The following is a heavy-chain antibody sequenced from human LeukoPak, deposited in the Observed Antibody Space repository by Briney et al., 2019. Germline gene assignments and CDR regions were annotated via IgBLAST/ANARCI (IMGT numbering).Heavy chain of an antibody. CDR3: ARRDVAVTFDL. J-gene: IGHJ2*01. CDR1: GGSINSYY. Sequence: QPSETLSLTGIVSGGSINSYYWNWIRQPPGKGLEWIGYIYYSGNTNYNPSLKSRVTISVDTSENQFSLKLSSVTAADTAVYYCARRDVAVTFDLWGRGTLVTVSS. V-gene: IGHV4-59*08. D-gene: IGHD6-19*01. CDR2: IYYSGNT.